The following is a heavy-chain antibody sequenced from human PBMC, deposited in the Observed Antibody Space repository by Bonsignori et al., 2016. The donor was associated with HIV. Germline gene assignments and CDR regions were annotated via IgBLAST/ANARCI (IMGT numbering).Heavy chain of an antibody. CDR3: ARYYDFWNGMYQFDY. V-gene: IGHV4-39*07. D-gene: IGHD3-3*01. Sequence: RQAPGKGLEWIGSIYYSGSTSYNPSLKSRVSISVDTSKNQFSLKLSSVTAADTAVYYCARYYDFWNGMYQFDYWGQGTLVTVSS. CDR2: IYYSGST. J-gene: IGHJ4*02.